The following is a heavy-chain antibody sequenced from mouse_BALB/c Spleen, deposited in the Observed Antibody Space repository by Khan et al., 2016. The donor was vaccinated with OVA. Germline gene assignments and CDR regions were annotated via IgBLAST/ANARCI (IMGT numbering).Heavy chain of an antibody. D-gene: IGHD2-13*01. CDR1: GYTFTNYG. CDR3: ARNGDYWCFDV. V-gene: IGHV9-3-1*01. J-gene: IGHJ1*01. Sequence: QIQLVQSGPELKKPGETVKISCKASGYTFTNYGMNWVKQAPGKGLKWIGWINTYTGEPTYDEDFKGRVALSVETSASTAYLEIDNLKYEDSAIYCCARNGDYWCFDVWGAGTTVTVSS. CDR2: INTYTGEP.